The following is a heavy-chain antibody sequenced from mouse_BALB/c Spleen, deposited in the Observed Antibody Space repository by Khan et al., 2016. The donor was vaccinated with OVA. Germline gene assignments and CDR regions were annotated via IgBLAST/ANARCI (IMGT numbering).Heavy chain of an antibody. Sequence: EVQLVESGPGLVKPSLSLSLTCTVTGYSITSDYAWNWIRQFPGHKLEWMGYISYSGRTSYTPSLKSRISITRDPSKNPFFLQLNSVTTEDTATYFCVRGRAYWGQGTLVTVSA. J-gene: IGHJ3*01. V-gene: IGHV3-2*02. CDR1: GYSITSDYA. D-gene: IGHD3-3*01. CDR2: ISYSGRT. CDR3: VRGRAY.